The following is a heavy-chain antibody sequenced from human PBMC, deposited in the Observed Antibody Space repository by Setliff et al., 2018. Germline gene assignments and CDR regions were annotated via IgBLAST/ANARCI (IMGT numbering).Heavy chain of an antibody. V-gene: IGHV4-59*08. CDR1: GDSISGDY. CDR3: ARHSNTWPVDF. CDR2: IHYSGST. Sequence: PSETLSLTCTVSGDSISGDYWSWIRQPPGKGLEWIGFIHYSGSTNYNPSLKSRVTISLDTPKNQFSLRLTSVTAADTAVYFCARHSNTWPVDFWGQGTLVTVSS. J-gene: IGHJ4*02.